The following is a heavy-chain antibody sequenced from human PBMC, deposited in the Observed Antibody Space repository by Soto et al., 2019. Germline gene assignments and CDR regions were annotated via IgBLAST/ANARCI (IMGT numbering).Heavy chain of an antibody. CDR2: INHSGST. J-gene: IGHJ4*02. V-gene: IGHV4-34*01. CDR3: ARGLINKIDY. Sequence: SETLSLTCAVYGGSFSGYYWSWIRQPPGKGLEWIGEINHSGSTNYNPSLKSRVTISVDTSKNQFSLKLSSVTAADTAVYYCARGLINKIDYWGQGTLVTVSS. D-gene: IGHD3-10*01. CDR1: GGSFSGYY.